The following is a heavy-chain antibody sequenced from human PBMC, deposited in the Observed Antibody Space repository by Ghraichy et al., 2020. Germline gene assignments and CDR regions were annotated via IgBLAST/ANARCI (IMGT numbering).Heavy chain of an antibody. CDR1: GGSVRRYY. CDR3: AREMVGEDEGWFDP. CDR2: MYYSART. D-gene: IGHD3-16*01. J-gene: IGHJ5*02. Sequence: SETLSLTCTVSGGSVRRYYWNWIRQPPGKGLEWIGHMYYSARTNHNPSLKSRVTISVDTSKNQVSLKLSSVTAADTAVYYCAREMVGEDEGWFDPWGQGTLVTVSS. V-gene: IGHV4-59*02.